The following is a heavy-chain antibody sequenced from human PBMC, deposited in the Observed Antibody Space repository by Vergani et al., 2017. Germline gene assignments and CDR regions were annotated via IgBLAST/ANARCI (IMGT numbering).Heavy chain of an antibody. CDR2: IDWDDDK. CDR3: GRIFYDSSGYYYDY. CDR1: GFSLSTSGMR. J-gene: IGHJ4*02. Sequence: QVTLKESGPALVKPTQTLTLTCTFSGFSLSTSGMRVSWIRQPPGKALEWLARIDWDDDKFYSTSLKTRLTISKDTSKNQVVLTMTNMDPVDTATYYCGRIFYDSSGYYYDYWGQGTLVTVSS. D-gene: IGHD3-22*01. V-gene: IGHV2-70*04.